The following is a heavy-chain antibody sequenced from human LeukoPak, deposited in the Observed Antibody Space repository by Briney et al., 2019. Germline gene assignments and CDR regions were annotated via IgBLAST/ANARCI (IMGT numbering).Heavy chain of an antibody. CDR3: ARSGYNRFDY. Sequence: GGSLRLSCAASGFSFSSYAMSWVRQAPGKGLEWVSVIGGGPGNTYYTDSVKGRFTISRDNSKNTLYLQMNSLRAEDTAVYYCARSGYNRFDYWGQGTLVTVSS. CDR2: IGGGPGNT. V-gene: IGHV3-23*01. J-gene: IGHJ4*02. D-gene: IGHD5-24*01. CDR1: GFSFSSYA.